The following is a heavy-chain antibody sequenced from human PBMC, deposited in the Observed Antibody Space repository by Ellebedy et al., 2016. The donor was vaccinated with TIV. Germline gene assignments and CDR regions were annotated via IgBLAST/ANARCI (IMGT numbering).Heavy chain of an antibody. CDR3: TRDDRFSGTWYSAYFQY. J-gene: IGHJ1*01. V-gene: IGHV1-46*01. CDR1: GYTFTSYY. CDR2: INPSGGST. Sequence: ASVKVSXXASGYTFTSYYMHWVRQAPGQGLEWMGIINPSGGSTSYAQKFQGRVTMTRDTSTSTVYMELSSLRSEDTAVYYCTRDDRFSGTWYSAYFQYWGQGTLVTVSS. D-gene: IGHD1-26*01.